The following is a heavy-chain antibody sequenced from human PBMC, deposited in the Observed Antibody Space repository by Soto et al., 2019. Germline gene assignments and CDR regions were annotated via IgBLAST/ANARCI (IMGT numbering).Heavy chain of an antibody. D-gene: IGHD6-6*01. CDR2: IWYDGSNK. CDR1: GFTFSSYG. J-gene: IGHJ6*02. CDR3: ARDIEYSSSSYYYYGMDV. V-gene: IGHV3-33*01. Sequence: GGSLRLSCAASGFTFSSYGMHWVRQAPGKGLEWVAVIWYDGSNKYYADSVKGRFTISRDNSKNTLYLQMNSLRAEDTAVYYCARDIEYSSSSYYYYGMDVWGQGTTVTVSS.